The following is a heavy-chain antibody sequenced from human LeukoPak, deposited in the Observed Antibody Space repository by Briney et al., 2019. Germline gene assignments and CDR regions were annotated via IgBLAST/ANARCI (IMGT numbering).Heavy chain of an antibody. V-gene: IGHV3-33*01. CDR3: ARAPTGDC. J-gene: IGHJ4*02. D-gene: IGHD3-10*01. CDR1: GFTFSSYG. CDR2: IWYDGSNK. Sequence: GGSLRLSCAASGFTFSSYGMHWVRQAPGEGLEWVAVIWYDGSNKYYADSVKGRFTVSRDNSKNTLYLQMNSLRAEDTSVYYCARAPTGDCWGQGTLVTVSS.